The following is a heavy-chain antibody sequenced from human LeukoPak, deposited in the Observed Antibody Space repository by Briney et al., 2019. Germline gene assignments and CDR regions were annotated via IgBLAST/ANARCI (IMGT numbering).Heavy chain of an antibody. CDR2: MNPNSGNT. Sequence: ASVKVFCQAAWYTFTSYGVNWVRQATGQGLEVMGWMNPNSGNTGYAQKFQGRVTMRRIPSISTAYMELRSLRSEDTAVYYCAILNVDIVATIAGDSYYYGMDVWGQGTTVTVSS. J-gene: IGHJ6*02. CDR1: WYTFTSYG. CDR3: AILNVDIVATIAGDSYYYGMDV. D-gene: IGHD5-12*01. V-gene: IGHV1-8*01.